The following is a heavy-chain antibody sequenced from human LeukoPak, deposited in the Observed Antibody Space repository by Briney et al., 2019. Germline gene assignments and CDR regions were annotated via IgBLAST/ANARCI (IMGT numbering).Heavy chain of an antibody. D-gene: IGHD1-26*01. V-gene: IGHV4-28*01. J-gene: IGHJ4*02. CDR1: GYSISSNHW. CDR2: IFYAGST. CDR3: ARTAGWSFGFDY. Sequence: SDTLSLTCAVSGYSISSNHWWGWIRQPPGKGLEWIGYIFYAGSTYYNPSLKSRVTISVDTSKNKFSLRLFFVTAADTAVYYCARTAGWSFGFDYWGQGTLVTVSS.